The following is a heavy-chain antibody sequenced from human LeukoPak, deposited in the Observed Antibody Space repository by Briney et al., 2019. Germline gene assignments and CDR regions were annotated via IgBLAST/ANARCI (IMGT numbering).Heavy chain of an antibody. J-gene: IGHJ4*02. D-gene: IGHD2-2*03. CDR2: IRYDETNK. CDR1: GFIFSSFG. Sequence: GGSLRLSCAASGFIFSSFGMRWVRQAPGKGLEWVAFIRYDETNKFYADSVKGRFTISRDNSNNTLYLQMNSLRAEDSAVYHCAKSQRGYCSSTSCYGDYWGQGTLVTVSS. CDR3: AKSQRGYCSSTSCYGDY. V-gene: IGHV3-30*02.